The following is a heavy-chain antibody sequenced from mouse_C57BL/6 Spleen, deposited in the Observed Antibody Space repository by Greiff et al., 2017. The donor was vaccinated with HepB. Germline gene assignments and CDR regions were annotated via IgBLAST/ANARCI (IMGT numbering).Heavy chain of an antibody. CDR2: IDPSDSET. CDR3: ARSGDYGTRDFDV. V-gene: IGHV1-52*01. CDR1: GYTFTSYW. J-gene: IGHJ1*03. Sequence: VQLQQPGAELVRPGSSVKLSCKASGYTFTSYWMHWVKQRPIQGLEWIGNIDPSDSETHYNQKFKDKATLTVDTSSSTAYMQLSSLTSEDSAVYYCARSGDYGTRDFDVWGTGTTVTVSS. D-gene: IGHD1-1*01.